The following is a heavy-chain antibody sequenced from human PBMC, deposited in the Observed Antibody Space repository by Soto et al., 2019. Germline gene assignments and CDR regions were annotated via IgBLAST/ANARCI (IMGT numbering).Heavy chain of an antibody. V-gene: IGHV4-4*02. J-gene: IGHJ5*02. CDR2: IYHSGST. CDR3: ARARSPYSSSPRGRWFDP. D-gene: IGHD6-6*01. Sequence: SETLSLTCAVSGGSISSSNWWSWVRQPPGKGLEWIGEIYHSGSTNYNPSLKSRVTISVDKSKNQFSLKLSSVTAADTAVYYCARARSPYSSSPRGRWFDPWGQGTLVTVSS. CDR1: GGSISSSNW.